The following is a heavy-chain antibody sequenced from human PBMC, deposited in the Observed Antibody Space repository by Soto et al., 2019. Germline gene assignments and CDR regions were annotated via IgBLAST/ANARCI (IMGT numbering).Heavy chain of an antibody. D-gene: IGHD6-13*01. J-gene: IGHJ6*02. CDR1: GYSFTSYW. Sequence: GESLKISCKGSGYSFTSYWIGWVRQMPGKGLEWMGIIYPGDSDTRYSPSFQGQVTISADKSISTAYLQWSSLKASDTAMYYCARVGSTAAANYEYYCYGMDVWGQGNTVTVSS. CDR3: ARVGSTAAANYEYYCYGMDV. CDR2: IYPGDSDT. V-gene: IGHV5-51*01.